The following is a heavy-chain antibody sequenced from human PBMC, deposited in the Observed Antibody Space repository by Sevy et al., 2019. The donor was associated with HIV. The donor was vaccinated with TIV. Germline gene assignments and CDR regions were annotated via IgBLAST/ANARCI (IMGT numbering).Heavy chain of an antibody. D-gene: IGHD3-22*01. CDR3: AVSDYYDSSGYYLN. Sequence: GESLKISCAASGFTFSSYGMHWVRQAPGKGLEWVAVIWYDGSNRYYADSVKGRFTISRDNSKNTLYLQMNSLRAEDTAVYYCAVSDYYDSSGYYLNWGQGTLVTVSS. CDR2: IWYDGSNR. CDR1: GFTFSSYG. V-gene: IGHV3-33*01. J-gene: IGHJ4*02.